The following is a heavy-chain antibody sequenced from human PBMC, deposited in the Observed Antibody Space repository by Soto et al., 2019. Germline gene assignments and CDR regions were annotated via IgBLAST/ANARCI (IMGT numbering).Heavy chain of an antibody. Sequence: PSETLSLTCTVSGASISSYYWGWIRQPPGKGLEWIAYIYYSGTTNYNPSLKSRATISLDTSKNQFSLDLRSVTAADTAMYYCARGNREAVWWFSPWGQGTLVTVSS. CDR1: GASISSYY. CDR2: IYYSGTT. CDR3: ARGNREAVWWFSP. V-gene: IGHV4-59*01. D-gene: IGHD6-19*01. J-gene: IGHJ5*02.